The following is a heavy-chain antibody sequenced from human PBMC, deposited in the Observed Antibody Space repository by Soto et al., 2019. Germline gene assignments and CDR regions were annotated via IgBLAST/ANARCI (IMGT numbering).Heavy chain of an antibody. J-gene: IGHJ5*02. CDR1: GGSFSGYY. CDR3: ARGSVVVVAATGNWFDP. V-gene: IGHV4-34*01. Sequence: SETLSLTCAVYGGSFSGYYWSWIRQPPGKGLEWIGEINHSGSTNYNPSLKSRVTTSVDTSKNQFSLKLSSVTAADTAVYYCARGSVVVVAATGNWFDPWGQGTLVTVSS. CDR2: INHSGST. D-gene: IGHD2-15*01.